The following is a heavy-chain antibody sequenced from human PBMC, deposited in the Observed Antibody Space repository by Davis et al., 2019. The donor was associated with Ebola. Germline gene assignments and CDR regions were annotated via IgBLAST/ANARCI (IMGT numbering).Heavy chain of an antibody. Sequence: SVKVSCRASAGTFSSYTVNWVRQAPGQGLEWMGRIIPVVDTKDYAQKFQGRVTLTADKATNTAYMELSGLRFDDTAVYYCARGKWFDPWGQGTLVSVTS. CDR2: IIPVVDTK. V-gene: IGHV1-69*08. CDR1: AGTFSSYT. CDR3: ARGKWFDP. J-gene: IGHJ5*02.